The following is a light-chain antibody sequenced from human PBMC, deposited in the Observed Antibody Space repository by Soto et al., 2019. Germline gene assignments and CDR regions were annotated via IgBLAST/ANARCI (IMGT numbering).Light chain of an antibody. CDR3: CSYAGSYTWV. V-gene: IGLV2-11*01. Sequence: QSALTQPSSVSGSPGQSVTISCTGTSSDVGDYNYVSWYEQRPGKAPKVMIYDVSRRPSGVPDRFSGSKSGNTASLTISGLQAEDEADYYCCSYAGSYTWVFGGGTKLTVL. CDR1: SSDVGDYNY. CDR2: DVS. J-gene: IGLJ3*02.